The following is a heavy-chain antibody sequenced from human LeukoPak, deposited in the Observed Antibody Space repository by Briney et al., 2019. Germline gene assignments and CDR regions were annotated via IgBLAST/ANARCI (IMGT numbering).Heavy chain of an antibody. D-gene: IGHD2-15*01. J-gene: IGHJ3*02. CDR1: GFTFSSYE. CDR3: ARDREVVAFDI. Sequence: PGGSLRLSCAASGFTFSSYEMNWIRQAPGKGLEWVSYISSGGTTIYYGDSVKGRFTISRDNARNSLYLQMNSLRAEDTAVYYCARDREVVAFDIWGQGTMVTVSS. CDR2: ISSGGTTI. V-gene: IGHV3-48*03.